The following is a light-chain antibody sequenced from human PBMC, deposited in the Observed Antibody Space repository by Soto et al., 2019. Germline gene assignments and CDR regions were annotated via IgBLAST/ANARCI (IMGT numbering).Light chain of an antibody. Sequence: EIVLTQSPATLSLSPGERATLSCRASQSLSTYLAWYQQKPGQAPRLLIYDVSNRATGIPARFSGSGSGTDFTLTISSLEPEDFSVYYCQQRSNWPWTFGQGTKVEIK. V-gene: IGKV3-11*01. CDR1: QSLSTY. CDR3: QQRSNWPWT. J-gene: IGKJ1*01. CDR2: DVS.